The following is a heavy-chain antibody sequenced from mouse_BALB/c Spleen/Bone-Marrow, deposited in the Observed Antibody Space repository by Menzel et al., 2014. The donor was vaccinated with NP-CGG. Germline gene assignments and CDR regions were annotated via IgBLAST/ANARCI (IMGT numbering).Heavy chain of an antibody. CDR3: AGSYGNYYAMDY. J-gene: IGHJ4*01. V-gene: IGHV1S81*02. CDR2: INPSNGRT. D-gene: IGHD2-1*01. CDR1: GYTFTSYW. Sequence: QVQLQQSGAELVKPGASVKLPCKASGYTFTSYWMYWVKQRPGQGLEWIGEINPSNGRTNYNEKFKSKATLTVDKSSSTAYMQLISLTSEHSAVYYCAGSYGNYYAMDYWGQGTSVAVAS.